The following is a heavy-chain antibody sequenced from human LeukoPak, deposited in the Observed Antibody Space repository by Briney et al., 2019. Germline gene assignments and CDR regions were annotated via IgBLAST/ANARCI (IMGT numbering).Heavy chain of an antibody. CDR2: IYYIGNT. J-gene: IGHJ6*02. Sequence: SQTLSLTCTVSGGSISSGDYYWSWIRQPPGKGLEWIGYIYYIGNTFYNPSLKSRVTISVDTSKNQFSLKLSSVTAADTAVYYCARLALRQLVSYYYGMDVWGQGTTVTVSS. D-gene: IGHD6-13*01. V-gene: IGHV4-30-4*01. CDR3: ARLALRQLVSYYYGMDV. CDR1: GGSISSGDYY.